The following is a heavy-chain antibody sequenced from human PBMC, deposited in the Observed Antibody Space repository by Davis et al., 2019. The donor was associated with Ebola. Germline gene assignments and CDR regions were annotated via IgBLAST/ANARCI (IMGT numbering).Heavy chain of an antibody. J-gene: IGHJ4*02. CDR2: IYYSGST. Sequence: SETLSLTCTVSGGSISSYYWSWIRQPPGKGLEWIGYIYYSGSTYYNPSLKSRVTISVDTSKNQFSLKLSSVTAADTAVYYCARGAPWGVRSWGQGTLVTVSS. CDR1: GGSISSYY. D-gene: IGHD3-10*01. V-gene: IGHV4-59*12. CDR3: ARGAPWGVRS.